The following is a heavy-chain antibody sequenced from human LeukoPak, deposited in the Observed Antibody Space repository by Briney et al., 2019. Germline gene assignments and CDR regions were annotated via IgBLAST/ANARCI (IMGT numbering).Heavy chain of an antibody. D-gene: IGHD1-1*01. CDR1: GFTVSSNY. Sequence: GGSLRPSCAASGFTVSSNYMSWVRQAPGKGLEWVSIIYSGGSTYYAVSVKGRFTFSRDNSKNTLYLQMNSLRAEDTAVYYCAAAHWNAFDMWGQGTMVNVSS. V-gene: IGHV3-53*01. J-gene: IGHJ3*02. CDR2: IYSGGST. CDR3: AAAHWNAFDM.